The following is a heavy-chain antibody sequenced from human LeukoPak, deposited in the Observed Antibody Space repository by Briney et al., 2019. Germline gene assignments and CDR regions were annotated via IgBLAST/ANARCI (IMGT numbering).Heavy chain of an antibody. Sequence: GGSLRLSCAASGFTFSSYGMHWVRQAPGKGLERVAFIRYDGSNKYYADSVKGRFTISRDNSKNTLYLQMNSLRAEDTAVYYCAKDPSVLLWFGELLPPSWFDPWGQGTLVTVSS. V-gene: IGHV3-30*02. D-gene: IGHD3-10*01. CDR3: AKDPSVLLWFGELLPPSWFDP. J-gene: IGHJ5*02. CDR1: GFTFSSYG. CDR2: IRYDGSNK.